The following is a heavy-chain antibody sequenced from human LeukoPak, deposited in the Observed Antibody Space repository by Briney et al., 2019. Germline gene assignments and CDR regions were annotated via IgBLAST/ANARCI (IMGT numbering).Heavy chain of an antibody. J-gene: IGHJ3*02. CDR3: ARGGRLEYSSSWPAPVNAFDI. Sequence: ASVKVSCKASGYTFTSYGISWVRQAPGQGLEWMGWISAYNGNTNYAQKFQGRVTITADESRSTAYMELSSLRSEDTAVYYCARGGRLEYSSSWPAPVNAFDIWGQGTMVTVSS. CDR2: ISAYNGNT. CDR1: GYTFTSYG. V-gene: IGHV1-18*01. D-gene: IGHD6-13*01.